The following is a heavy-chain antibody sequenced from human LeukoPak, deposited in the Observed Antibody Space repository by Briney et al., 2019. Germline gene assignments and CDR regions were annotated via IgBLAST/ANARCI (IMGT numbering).Heavy chain of an antibody. CDR2: ISSSGNT. CDR3: AREVREDDILTGYYYYGMDV. Sequence: SGTLSLTCTVSGDSINTGDDYWGWIRQPPGKGLEWIGGISSSGNTYYNPSLKSRITISIDTSKNHFSLKLSSVTAADTAVYYCAREVREDDILTGYYYYGMDVWGQGTTVTVSS. CDR1: GDSINTGDDY. D-gene: IGHD3-9*01. J-gene: IGHJ6*02. V-gene: IGHV4-39*07.